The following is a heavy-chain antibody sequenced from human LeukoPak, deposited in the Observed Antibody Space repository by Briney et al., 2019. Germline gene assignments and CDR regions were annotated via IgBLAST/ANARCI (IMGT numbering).Heavy chain of an antibody. CDR2: ISSDTGTI. CDR3: ARGRFYYYMDV. J-gene: IGHJ6*03. CDR1: GFTFSSYG. Sequence: GGSLRLSCAASGFTFSSYGMHWVRQAPGKGLEWVSYISSDTGTIYYADSVKGRFTISRDNAENSLSLQMNSLRVEDTAVYYCARGRFYYYMDVWGKGATVTVSS. V-gene: IGHV3-48*01.